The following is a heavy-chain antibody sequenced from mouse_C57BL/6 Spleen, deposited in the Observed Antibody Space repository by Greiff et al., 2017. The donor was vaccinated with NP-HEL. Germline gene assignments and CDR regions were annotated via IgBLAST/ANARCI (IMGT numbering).Heavy chain of an antibody. J-gene: IGHJ1*03. Sequence: VQLKESGAELVRPGASVKLSCTASGFNIKDDYMHWVKQRPEQGLEWIGWIDPENGDTEYASKFQGKATITADTSSNTAYLQLSSLTSEDTAVYYCTTYAPKEYFDVWGTGTTVTVSS. V-gene: IGHV14-4*01. CDR2: IDPENGDT. CDR1: GFNIKDDY. CDR3: TTYAPKEYFDV.